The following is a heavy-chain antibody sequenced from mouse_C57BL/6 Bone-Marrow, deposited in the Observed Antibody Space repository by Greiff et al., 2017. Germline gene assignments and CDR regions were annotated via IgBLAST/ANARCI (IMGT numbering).Heavy chain of an antibody. CDR3: TRETTGVHFDY. V-gene: IGHV1-61*01. D-gene: IGHD1-1*01. CDR1: GYTFTSYW. Sequence: VQLQQPGAELVRPGSSVKLSCKASGYTFTSYWMDWVKQRPGQGLEWIGNIYPSDSETHYNQKFKDKATLTVDKSSSTAYMQLSSLTSEDSAVYYCTRETTGVHFDYWGQGTTLTVSS. CDR2: IYPSDSET. J-gene: IGHJ2*01.